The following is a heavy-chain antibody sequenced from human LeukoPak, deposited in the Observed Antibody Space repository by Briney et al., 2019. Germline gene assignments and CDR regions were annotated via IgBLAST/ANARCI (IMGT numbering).Heavy chain of an antibody. D-gene: IGHD5-24*01. J-gene: IGHJ4*02. CDR3: AKEGRSLQTY. Sequence: GGSLRLSCAASGFTFSDYWMHWVRQAPGKGLVWVSRIASDGSSTSYADSVKGRFTISRDNAKNSLYLQMNSLRVEDTAVYYCAKEGRSLQTYWGQGTLVTVSS. CDR1: GFTFSDYW. CDR2: IASDGSST. V-gene: IGHV3-74*01.